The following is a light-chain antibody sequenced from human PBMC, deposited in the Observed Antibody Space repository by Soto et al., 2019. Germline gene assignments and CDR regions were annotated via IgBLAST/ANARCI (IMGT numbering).Light chain of an antibody. Sequence: EIVMTQSPATLSVSPGERATLSCRASQSVSSKLAWYQQKPGQGPRLLIYGASTRATGIPARFSGSGSGTEFTLTISSLKSEDFAVFYCQHYSPWLWTFGQGTKVEI. CDR1: QSVSSK. V-gene: IGKV3-15*01. CDR3: QHYSPWLWT. J-gene: IGKJ1*01. CDR2: GAS.